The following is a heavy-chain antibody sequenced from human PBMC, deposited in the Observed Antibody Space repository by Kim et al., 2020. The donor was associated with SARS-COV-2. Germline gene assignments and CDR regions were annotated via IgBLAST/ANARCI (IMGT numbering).Heavy chain of an antibody. CDR3: AKGRVEVPAANDH. V-gene: IGHV3-23*01. D-gene: IGHD2-2*01. J-gene: IGHJ4*02. CDR2: ISGGGDTT. CDR1: GFTFSNYA. Sequence: GGSLRLSCAASGFTFSNYAMNWVRRAPGKGLEWVSGISGGGDTTYFADSVKGRFTMSRDNSKDTMFLQMNSLRAEDTAIYYCAKGRVEVPAANDHWGQGT.